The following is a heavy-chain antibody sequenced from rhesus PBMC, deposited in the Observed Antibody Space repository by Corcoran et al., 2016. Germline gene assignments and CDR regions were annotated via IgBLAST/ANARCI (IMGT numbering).Heavy chain of an antibody. Sequence: QVQLQESGQGLVKPSGTLALTRAVSGGLISMPYLTWFRLPQGKGLEWIGRIYGSSGSTNYNPSLKSRVTISTDTSKNQFSLKLSSVTAADTAVYYCARRGGYNYGHDYWGQGVLVTVSS. V-gene: IGHV4-147*01. J-gene: IGHJ4*01. CDR2: IYGSSGST. CDR1: GGLISMPY. CDR3: ARRGGYNYGHDY. D-gene: IGHD5-36*01.